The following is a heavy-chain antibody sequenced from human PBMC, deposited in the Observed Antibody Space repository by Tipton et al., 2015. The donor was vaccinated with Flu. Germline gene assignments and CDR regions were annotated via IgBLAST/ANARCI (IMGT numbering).Heavy chain of an antibody. CDR2: IGGRDTVI. CDR1: GFTFSDFY. CDR3: VAFCGGACYIRNS. Sequence: SLRLSCAASGFTFSDFYMSWVRQAPGKGLEWVSYIGGRDTVINYSDSVRGRFTISRDNAENSLYLQMNTLRADDTAVYFCVAFCGGACYIRNSWGQGTLVTVSS. V-gene: IGHV3-11*01. D-gene: IGHD2-21*02. J-gene: IGHJ5*02.